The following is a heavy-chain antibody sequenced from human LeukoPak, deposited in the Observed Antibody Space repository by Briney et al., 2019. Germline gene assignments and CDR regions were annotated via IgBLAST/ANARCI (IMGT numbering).Heavy chain of an antibody. CDR2: IYTSGST. CDR3: ARDSNSSGYFLSYYYYMDV. V-gene: IGHV4-61*02. CDR1: GGSISSGSYY. D-gene: IGHD6-19*01. Sequence: PSETLSLTCTVSGGSISSGSYYWSWIRQPAGKGLEWIGRIYTSGSTNYNPSLKSRVTISVDTSKNQFSLKLSSVTAADTAVYYCARDSNSSGYFLSYYYYMDVWGKGTTVTVSS. J-gene: IGHJ6*03.